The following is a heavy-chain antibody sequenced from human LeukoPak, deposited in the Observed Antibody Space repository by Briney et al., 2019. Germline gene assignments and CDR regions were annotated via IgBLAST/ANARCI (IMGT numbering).Heavy chain of an antibody. D-gene: IGHD6-19*01. Sequence: GGSLRFSCTASGFSFSNHYMRWIRQAPGKGLEWLANINEDGSNKWHLGSVKGRFTVSRDNARNSLYLQMNSLRVEDTAVYYCTRVIVAVPGYFDYFDFWGQGVLVTVSS. CDR3: TRVIVAVPGYFDYFDF. CDR2: INEDGSNK. CDR1: GFSFSNHY. J-gene: IGHJ4*02. V-gene: IGHV3-7*01.